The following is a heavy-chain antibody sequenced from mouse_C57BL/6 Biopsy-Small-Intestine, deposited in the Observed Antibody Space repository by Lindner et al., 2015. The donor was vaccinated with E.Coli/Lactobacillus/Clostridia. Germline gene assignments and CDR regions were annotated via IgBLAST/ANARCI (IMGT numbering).Heavy chain of an antibody. CDR3: ARDGHRWNFDS. D-gene: IGHD1-1*02. CDR2: ITPNNGDT. CDR1: GYTFTDYY. J-gene: IGHJ4*01. Sequence: SVKVSCKASGYTFTDYYIHWARQAPGRGLEWVGRITPNNGDTFYAQRFQGRVTMTRDTSISTAYMELSGLKSDDTAVYYCARDGHRWNFDSWGRGTLVAVSS. V-gene: IGHV1-18*01.